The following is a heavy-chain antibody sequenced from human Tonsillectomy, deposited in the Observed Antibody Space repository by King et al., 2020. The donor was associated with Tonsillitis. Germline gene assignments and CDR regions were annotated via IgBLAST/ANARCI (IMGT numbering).Heavy chain of an antibody. V-gene: IGHV3-9*01. CDR3: AKDNTAYYYYGMDV. J-gene: IGHJ6*02. CDR1: GFTFDDYA. Sequence: VQLVESGGGLVQPGRSLRLSCAASGFTFDDYAMHWVRQAPGKSLEWVSGISWNSGSIGHADSVKGRFTISRDNAKNSLYLQMNSLRAEDTALYYCAKDNTAYYYYGMDVWGQGTTVTVSS. CDR2: ISWNSGSI.